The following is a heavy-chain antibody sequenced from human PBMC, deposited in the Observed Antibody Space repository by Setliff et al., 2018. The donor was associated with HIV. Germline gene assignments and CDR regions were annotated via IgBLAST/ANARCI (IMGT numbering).Heavy chain of an antibody. D-gene: IGHD2-21*01. CDR2: FDPEDGET. CDR3: ARDHQTMLWLDY. J-gene: IGHJ4*02. V-gene: IGHV1-24*01. CDR1: GYTLTELS. Sequence: ASVKVSCKVSGYTLTELSRHWVRQAPGKGLEWMGGFDPEDGETIYAQKFQGRVTMTEDTSTDTAYMELSSLRSEDTAVYYCARDHQTMLWLDYWGQGTLVTVSS.